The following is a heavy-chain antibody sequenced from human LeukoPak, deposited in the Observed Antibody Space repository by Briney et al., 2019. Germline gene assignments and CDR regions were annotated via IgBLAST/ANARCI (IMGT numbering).Heavy chain of an antibody. CDR2: ISRGSGHI. CDR1: RFTFSNYS. V-gene: IGHV3-21*04. J-gene: IGHJ6*03. CDR3: AKDLYCSSTSCYMDV. Sequence: GSLRLSCAASRFTFSNYSMNWVRQAPGKGLEWVSSISRGSGHIYYADSVKGRFTISRDNARNSLYLQMNSLRAEDTAVYYCAKDLYCSSTSCYMDVWGKGTTVTVSS. D-gene: IGHD2-2*01.